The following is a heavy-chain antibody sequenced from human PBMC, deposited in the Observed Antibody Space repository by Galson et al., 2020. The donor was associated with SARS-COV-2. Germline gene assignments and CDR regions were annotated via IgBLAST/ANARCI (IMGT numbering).Heavy chain of an antibody. J-gene: IGHJ6*02. D-gene: IGHD2-2*01. CDR3: VRRPCTSCTMDV. Sequence: KIGESLKISCKGSGYSFTTYWIGWVRQMPGKGLEWMGIIYPGDSHTTYRPSFQGQVTIPADKSISTAYLQWSSLKASDTAMYYCVRRPCTSCTMDVWGQGTTVTVSS. CDR2: IYPGDSHT. V-gene: IGHV5-51*01. CDR1: GYSFTTYW.